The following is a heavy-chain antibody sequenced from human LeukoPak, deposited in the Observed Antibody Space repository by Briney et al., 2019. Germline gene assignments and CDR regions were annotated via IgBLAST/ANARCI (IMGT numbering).Heavy chain of an antibody. CDR3: ARDTPGLRY. Sequence: GASVKVSCKASGYTFTGYYMHWVRQAPGQGLEWMGWINTNTGNPTYAQGFTGRFVFSLDTSVSTAYLQISSLKAEDTAVYYCARDTPGLRYWGQGTLVTVSS. J-gene: IGHJ4*02. CDR1: GYTFTGYY. D-gene: IGHD7-27*01. CDR2: INTNTGNP. V-gene: IGHV7-4-1*02.